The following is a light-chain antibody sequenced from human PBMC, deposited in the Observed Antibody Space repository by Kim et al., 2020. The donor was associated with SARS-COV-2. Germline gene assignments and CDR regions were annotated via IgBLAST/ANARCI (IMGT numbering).Light chain of an antibody. CDR1: SSDVGGYNY. V-gene: IGLV2-8*01. CDR2: EVS. CDR3: SSYAGSNNLV. Sequence: QSVLTQPPSASGSPGQSVTISCTGTSSDVGGYNYVSWYQHHPGKAPKLIIYEVSKWPSGVPDRFSGSKSGNTASLTVSGLQAEDEADYYCSSYAGSNNLVFGGGTKLTVL. J-gene: IGLJ2*01.